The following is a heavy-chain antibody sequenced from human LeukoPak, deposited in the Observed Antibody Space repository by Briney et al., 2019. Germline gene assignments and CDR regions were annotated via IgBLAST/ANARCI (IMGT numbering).Heavy chain of an antibody. Sequence: GGSLRLSCTASGFTFGDYAMSWFRQAPGKGLEWVGFIRSKAYGGTTEYAASVKGRSTISRDDSKSIAYLQMNSLKTEDTAVYYCTRTMVRGVMRSDYWGQGTLVTVSS. V-gene: IGHV3-49*03. CDR1: GFTFGDYA. CDR2: IRSKAYGGTT. J-gene: IGHJ4*02. D-gene: IGHD3-10*01. CDR3: TRTMVRGVMRSDY.